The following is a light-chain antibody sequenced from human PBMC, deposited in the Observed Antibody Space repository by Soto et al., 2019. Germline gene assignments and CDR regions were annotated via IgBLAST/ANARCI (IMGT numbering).Light chain of an antibody. CDR1: QDITNY. Sequence: DIQMTQSPSTLFASVGDRVTITCQASQDITNYLNWYQQKPGRAPKLLIYDASNLKTGVPSRFSGGGSGTDFTFTISRLQPDDIATYFCQHYNSLPFTFGQGTKLEMK. CDR2: DAS. J-gene: IGKJ2*01. CDR3: QHYNSLPFT. V-gene: IGKV1-33*01.